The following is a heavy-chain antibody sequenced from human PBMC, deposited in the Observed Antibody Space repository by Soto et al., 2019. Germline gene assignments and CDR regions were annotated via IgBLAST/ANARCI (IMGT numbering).Heavy chain of an antibody. Sequence: SETLSLTCTVSDGSISTYFCNWIRQPAGKGLEWIGRIDNSGNTNYNPSLKSRVTMSADTSRNQFSLKLNSVTAADTAVYYCARGGQDFWSGPFDYWGQGALVTVSS. J-gene: IGHJ4*02. CDR3: ARGGQDFWSGPFDY. CDR1: DGSISTYF. V-gene: IGHV4-4*07. CDR2: IDNSGNT. D-gene: IGHD3-3*01.